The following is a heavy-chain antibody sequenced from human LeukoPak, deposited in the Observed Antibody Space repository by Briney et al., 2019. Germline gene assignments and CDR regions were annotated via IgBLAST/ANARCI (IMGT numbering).Heavy chain of an antibody. D-gene: IGHD2-21*02. Sequence: ASVKVSCKASGGTFSSYAISWMRQAPGQGLEWMGRIIPILGIANYAQKFQGRVTITADKSTSTAYMELSSLRSEDTAVYYCAREGVKYCGGDCYSRLGLWGQGTLVTVSS. J-gene: IGHJ4*02. CDR3: AREGVKYCGGDCYSRLGL. V-gene: IGHV1-69*04. CDR2: IIPILGIA. CDR1: GGTFSSYA.